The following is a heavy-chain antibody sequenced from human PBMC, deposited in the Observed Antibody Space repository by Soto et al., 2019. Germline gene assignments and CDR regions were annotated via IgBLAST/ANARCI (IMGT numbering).Heavy chain of an antibody. CDR2: ISWDGGYT. V-gene: IGHV3-43*01. Sequence: GGSLRLSCAASGFTFDDYTMHWVRQAPGKGLEWVSLISWDGGYTYYADSVKGRFTISRDNTKNSLYLQMNSLRAEDTAVYYCASRIVGATVVEYWGQGTLVTVSS. CDR3: ASRIVGATVVEY. D-gene: IGHD1-26*01. J-gene: IGHJ4*02. CDR1: GFTFDDYT.